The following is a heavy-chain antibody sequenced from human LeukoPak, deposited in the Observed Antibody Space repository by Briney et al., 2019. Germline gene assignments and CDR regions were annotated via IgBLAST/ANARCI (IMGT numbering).Heavy chain of an antibody. CDR2: INPTGGST. CDR1: GYTFTSYY. J-gene: IGHJ4*02. D-gene: IGHD2-21*02. V-gene: IGHV1-46*01. CDR3: ARGRGPYDYYKV. Sequence: ASVKVSCKASGYTFTSYYMHWVRQAPGQGLEWMGIINPTGGSTTYAQKFQGRVTMTRDTSTSTVYMELSSLTPEDTAVYYCARGRGPYDYYKVWGQGTLVTVSS.